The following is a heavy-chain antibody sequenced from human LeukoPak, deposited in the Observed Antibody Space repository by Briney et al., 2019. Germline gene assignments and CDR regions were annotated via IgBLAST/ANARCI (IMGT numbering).Heavy chain of an antibody. CDR1: GLTFSSYA. V-gene: IGHV3-23*01. CDR3: AKGLVTGTPGNAFDI. Sequence: PGGSLRLSCAASGLTFSSYAMSWVRQAPGKGREWVSAISGSGGSTYYADSVKGRFTISRDNSKNTLYLQMNSLRAEDTAVYYCAKGLVTGTPGNAFDIWSQGTMVTVSS. D-gene: IGHD1-20*01. J-gene: IGHJ3*02. CDR2: ISGSGGST.